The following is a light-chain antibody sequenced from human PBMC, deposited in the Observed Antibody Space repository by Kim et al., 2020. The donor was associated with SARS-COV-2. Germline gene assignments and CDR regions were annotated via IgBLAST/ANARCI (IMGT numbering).Light chain of an antibody. CDR3: CSFPSKI. CDR2: GVN. CDR1: RSDIGNNKL. V-gene: IGLV2-23*02. J-gene: IGLJ1*01. Sequence: GSPGQPITISCTGNRSDIGNNKLISWYQHHPGKAPRVLIYGVNQRPSEVSERFSGSKSGNTASLIISGLQPEDEATYYCCSFPSKIFGTGTKVTVL.